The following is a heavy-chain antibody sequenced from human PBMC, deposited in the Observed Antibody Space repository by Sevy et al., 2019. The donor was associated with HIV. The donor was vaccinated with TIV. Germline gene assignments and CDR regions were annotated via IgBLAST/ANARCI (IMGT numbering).Heavy chain of an antibody. CDR2: VYDIGRT. D-gene: IGHD3-10*01. CDR3: ARVRDYGSGSFSPWFGP. J-gene: IGHJ5*02. V-gene: IGHV4-59*02. CDR1: GGSVTTGY. Sequence: SETLSLTCTVSGGSVTTGYWSWIRQPPGKGPEWIGYVYDIGRTAYSPSLKSRVTISLDTTKNQFSLQLNSITAADTAVYCCARVRDYGSGSFSPWFGPWGQGTLVTVSS.